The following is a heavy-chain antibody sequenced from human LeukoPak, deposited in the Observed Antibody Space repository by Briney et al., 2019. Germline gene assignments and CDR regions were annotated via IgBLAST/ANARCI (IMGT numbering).Heavy chain of an antibody. CDR1: GXSISSSSYY. D-gene: IGHD6-19*01. CDR2: IYYSGST. CDR3: ASAMQWLGDFDY. V-gene: IGHV4-39*01. J-gene: IGHJ4*02. Sequence: PSETLSLTCTVSGXSISSSSYYWGWIRQPPGKGLEWIGSIYYSGSTYYNPSLKSRVTISVDTSKNQFSLKLSSVTAADTAVYYCASAMQWLGDFDYWGQGTLVTVSS.